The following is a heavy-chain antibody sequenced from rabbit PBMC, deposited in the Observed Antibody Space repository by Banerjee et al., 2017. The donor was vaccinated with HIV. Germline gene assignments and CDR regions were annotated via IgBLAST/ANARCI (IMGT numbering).Heavy chain of an antibody. CDR1: GFAFNNNYW. J-gene: IGHJ3*01. CDR2: IYAGDGRI. V-gene: IGHV1S40*01. CDR3: VRDPRHYVSGWGNRLDL. D-gene: IGHD4-1*01. Sequence: QSLEESGGGLVQPGGSLTLTCTASGFAFNNNYWICWVRQAPGKGLEWIGCIYAGDGRIVYASWAPGRFTISSHNAQNTLYLQLNSLTAADTATYFCVRDPRHYVSGWGNRLDLWGQGTLVTVS.